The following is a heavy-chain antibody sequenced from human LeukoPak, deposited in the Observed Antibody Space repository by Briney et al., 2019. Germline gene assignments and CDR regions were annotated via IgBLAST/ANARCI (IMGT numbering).Heavy chain of an antibody. CDR1: GYTFTSYG. CDR3: ARDLPVYCSGGSCSSSDY. J-gene: IGHJ4*02. Sequence: SVKVSCKASGYTFTSYGISWLRQAPGHGREWMGWISAYNCNTNYTQKLQGRVTMTTDTSTSTAYMELRSLRSDDTAVYYCARDLPVYCSGGSCSSSDYWGQETLVSVPS. V-gene: IGHV1-18*01. CDR2: ISAYNCNT. D-gene: IGHD2-15*01.